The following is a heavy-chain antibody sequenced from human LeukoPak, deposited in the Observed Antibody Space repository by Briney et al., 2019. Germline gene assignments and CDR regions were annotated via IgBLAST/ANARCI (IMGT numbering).Heavy chain of an antibody. J-gene: IGHJ4*02. CDR3: ARNYGFDY. Sequence: GGSLTLSCSASGFSFSSYTMTWVRQAPGKGPEWVSVISGGGDTIFYTDSVKGRFTISRDNSKNTLYLQMNSLRAEDTAVYYCARNYGFDYWGQGTLVTVSS. CDR2: ISGGGDTI. D-gene: IGHD4-17*01. CDR1: GFSFSSYT. V-gene: IGHV3-23*01.